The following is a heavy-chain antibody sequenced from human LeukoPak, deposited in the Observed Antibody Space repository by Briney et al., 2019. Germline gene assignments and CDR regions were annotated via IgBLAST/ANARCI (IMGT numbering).Heavy chain of an antibody. Sequence: ASVTVSCKVSGYTLTELSIHWVRQAPGKGLEWMGGFDPEEGETIHEQKFQGRVTMTEDTSTDTAYMELSSMRSEDTAVYYCATGQQLVWEGFVYWGQGTLVTVSS. V-gene: IGHV1-24*01. CDR3: ATGQQLVWEGFVY. D-gene: IGHD6-13*01. J-gene: IGHJ4*02. CDR2: FDPEEGET. CDR1: GYTLTELS.